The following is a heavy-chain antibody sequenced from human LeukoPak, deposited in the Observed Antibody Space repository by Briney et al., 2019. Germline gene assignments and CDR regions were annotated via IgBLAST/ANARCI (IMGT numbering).Heavy chain of an antibody. CDR1: GFTSSSYE. CDR2: IRSSGSTI. V-gene: IGHV3-48*03. CDR3: ATIRYSSGWDNGRDV. D-gene: IGHD6-19*01. J-gene: IGHJ6*02. Sequence: GGSLRLSCAASGFTSSSYEMNWVRQAPGKGLEWVSYIRSSGSTIYYADSVKGRFTISRDNAKNSLYLQMNSLRAEDTAVYYCATIRYSSGWDNGRDVWGQGATVTVSS.